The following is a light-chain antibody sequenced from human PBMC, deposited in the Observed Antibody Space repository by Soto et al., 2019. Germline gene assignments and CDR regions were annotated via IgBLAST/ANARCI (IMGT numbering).Light chain of an antibody. CDR3: QQHGSSPPT. V-gene: IGKV3-20*01. J-gene: IGKJ1*01. CDR1: QSVSSSY. Sequence: EMVLTQSPGTLSLSPGERATLSCRASQSVSSSYLAWYQQKPGQAPRLLFYGASRRSTGIPDRFSGSGSGTDFTLTISRLEPEDFAVYYFQQHGSSPPTFGQGTKVEIK. CDR2: GAS.